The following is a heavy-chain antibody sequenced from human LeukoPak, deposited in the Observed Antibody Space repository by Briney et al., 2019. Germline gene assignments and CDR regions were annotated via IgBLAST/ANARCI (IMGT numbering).Heavy chain of an antibody. V-gene: IGHV1-18*01. J-gene: IGHJ6*02. D-gene: IGHD4-11*01. CDR2: ISAYNGNT. CDR3: ARDTVARYYYYYYGMDV. Sequence: ASVKVSCKASGYTFTSYGISWVRQAPGQGLEWMGWISAYNGNTNYAQKLQGRVTMTTDTSTSTAYMELRSLRSDDTAVYCCARDTVARYYYYYYGMDVWGQGTTVTVSS. CDR1: GYTFTSYG.